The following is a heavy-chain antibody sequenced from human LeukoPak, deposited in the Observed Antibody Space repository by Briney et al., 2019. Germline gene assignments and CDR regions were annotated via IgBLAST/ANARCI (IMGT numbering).Heavy chain of an antibody. CDR3: AREQWWRLDY. Sequence: GGSLRLSCAASGFTFSSYAMSWVRQAPGKGLGWVAQINQDGIGQFYVDSVRGRFTTSRDNAKTSVHLQMDSLSAEDTGVYYCAREQWWRLDYWGQGTLVTVSS. J-gene: IGHJ4*02. D-gene: IGHD2-21*02. V-gene: IGHV3-7*01. CDR2: INQDGIGQ. CDR1: GFTFSSYA.